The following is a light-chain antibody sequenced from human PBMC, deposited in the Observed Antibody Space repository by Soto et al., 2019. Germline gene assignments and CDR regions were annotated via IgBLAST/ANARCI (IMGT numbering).Light chain of an antibody. CDR1: QSVRSY. Sequence: EIVLTQSPATLSLSPGERATLSCRASQSVRSYLAWYRQKPGQAPRLLIYDASNRATGIPTRISGSGSGTEFTLTISSLQSEDFAVYYCQQYNSWPLTFGGGTKVDIK. V-gene: IGKV3-11*01. CDR3: QQYNSWPLT. J-gene: IGKJ4*01. CDR2: DAS.